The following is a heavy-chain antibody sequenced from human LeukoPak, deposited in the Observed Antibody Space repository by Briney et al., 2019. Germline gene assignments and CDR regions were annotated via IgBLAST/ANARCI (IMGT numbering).Heavy chain of an antibody. D-gene: IGHD1-7*01. CDR1: GGSISTTDYY. V-gene: IGHV4-39*01. Sequence: PSETLSLTCTVSGGSISTTDYYWGWIRQPPGKGLEWIGSVFYSGSTYYNPSLKSRVTISLDTSKNQFSLKLSSVTAADTAVYYCARVPNWNYPSFYYWGQGILVTVSS. CDR3: ARVPNWNYPSFYY. CDR2: VFYSGST. J-gene: IGHJ4*02.